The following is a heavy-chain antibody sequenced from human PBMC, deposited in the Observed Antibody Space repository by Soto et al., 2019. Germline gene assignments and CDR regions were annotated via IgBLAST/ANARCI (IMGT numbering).Heavy chain of an antibody. CDR2: IYSGGST. Sequence: GGSLRLSCAASGFTVSSNYMSWVRQAPGKGLEWVSVIYSGGSTYYADSVKGRFTISRDNSKNTLYLQMNSLRAEDTAVYYCAKGSVRDIIMCHWGQGTLVPGSS. D-gene: IGHD3-10*01. V-gene: IGHV3-53*01. J-gene: IGHJ4*02. CDR1: GFTVSSNY. CDR3: AKGSVRDIIMCH.